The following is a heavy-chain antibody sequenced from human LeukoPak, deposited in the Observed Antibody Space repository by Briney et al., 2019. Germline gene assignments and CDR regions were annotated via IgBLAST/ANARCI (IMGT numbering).Heavy chain of an antibody. CDR2: ISGSGGST. V-gene: IGHV3-23*01. Sequence: TGGSLRLSCAASGFTFSSYGMSWVRQAPGKWLEWVSAISGSGGSTYYADSVKGRFTISRDNSKNTLYLQMNSLRAEDTAVYYCAKDYYGSGSYYPIDYWGQGTLVTVSS. CDR3: AKDYYGSGSYYPIDY. J-gene: IGHJ4*02. CDR1: GFTFSSYG. D-gene: IGHD3-10*01.